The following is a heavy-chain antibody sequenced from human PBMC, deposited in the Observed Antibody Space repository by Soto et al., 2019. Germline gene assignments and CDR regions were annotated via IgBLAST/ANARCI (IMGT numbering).Heavy chain of an antibody. J-gene: IGHJ6*02. CDR2: ISYDGSNK. D-gene: IGHD5-18*01. Sequence: QVQLVESGGGVVQPGRSLRLSCAASGFTFSSYGMHWVRQAPGKGLEWVAVISYDGSNKYYADSVKGRFTISRDNSKNTLYLQMNSLRAEDTAVYYYAKNCGYSYGYHIFYYYYYYYGMDVWGQGTTVTVSS. V-gene: IGHV3-30*18. CDR1: GFTFSSYG. CDR3: AKNCGYSYGYHIFYYYYYYYGMDV.